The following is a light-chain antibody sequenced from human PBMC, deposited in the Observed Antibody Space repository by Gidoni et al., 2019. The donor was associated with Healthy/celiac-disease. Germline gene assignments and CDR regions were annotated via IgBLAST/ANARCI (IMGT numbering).Light chain of an antibody. J-gene: IGKJ4*01. V-gene: IGKV3-11*01. CDR3: QQRSNRPIT. CDR2: DAS. CDR1: QGVSSY. Sequence: EIVLTQSPATLSLSPGERATLSCRASQGVSSYLAWYQQKPGKAPRLLIYDASNRATGIPARFSGSGSGTDFTFTISSLEPEDFAVYYCQQRSNRPITFXGXTKVEIK.